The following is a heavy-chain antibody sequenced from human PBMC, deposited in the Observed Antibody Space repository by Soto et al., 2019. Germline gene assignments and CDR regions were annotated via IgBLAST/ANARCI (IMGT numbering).Heavy chain of an antibody. D-gene: IGHD3-22*01. V-gene: IGHV5-10-1*01. J-gene: IGHJ6*02. CDR3: ARLAYYYDSSGYTKYGMDV. CDR2: IDPSDSYT. Sequence: GESLKISCKGSGYSFTSYWISWVRQMPGKGLEWMGRIDPSDSYTNYSPSFQGHVTTSADKSISTAYLQWSSLKASDTAMYCCARLAYYYDSSGYTKYGMDVWGQGTTVTVSS. CDR1: GYSFTSYW.